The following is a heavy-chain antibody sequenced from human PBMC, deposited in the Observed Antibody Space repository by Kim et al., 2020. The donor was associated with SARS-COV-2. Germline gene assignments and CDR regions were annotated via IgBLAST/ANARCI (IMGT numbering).Heavy chain of an antibody. Sequence: SETLSLTCTVSGGSISSSSFYWGWIRQPPGKGLEWIRSIYYSGSTFYNPSLKGRVTMSLDTSKNQFSLKLSSVTAADTAVYYCARYHGGFYEYCGRETLV. V-gene: IGHV4-39*07. D-gene: IGHD3-3*01. CDR1: GGSISSSSFY. CDR3: ARYHGGFYEY. J-gene: IGHJ4*02. CDR2: IYYSGST.